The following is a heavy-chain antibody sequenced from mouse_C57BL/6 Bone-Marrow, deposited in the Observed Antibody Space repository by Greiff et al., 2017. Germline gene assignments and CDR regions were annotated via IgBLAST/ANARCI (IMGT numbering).Heavy chain of an antibody. D-gene: IGHD4-1*01. V-gene: IGHV5-15*01. CDR2: ISNLAYRI. CDR3: ARHLPGYYAMDY. J-gene: IGHJ4*01. CDR1: GFTFSDYG. Sequence: EVHLVESGGGLVQPGGSLKLSCAASGFTFSDYGMAWVRQAPWKGPEWVAFISNLAYRIYYADTVTGRFTISRENAKNTLYLEMSSLRSEDTAMYYCARHLPGYYAMDYWGQGTSVTVSS.